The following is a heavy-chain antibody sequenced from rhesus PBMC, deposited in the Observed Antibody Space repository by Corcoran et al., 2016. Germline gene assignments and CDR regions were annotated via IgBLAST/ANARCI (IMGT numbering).Heavy chain of an antibody. D-gene: IGHD1-1*01. CDR2: ISGSSGST. CDR1: GGSFSGYY. CDR3: ARSAVGSWNYGAFDF. Sequence: QVQLQESGPGLVKPSETLSLTCAVSGGSFSGYYWGWIRHRPGKGLEWIGYISGSSGSTDYNPSLKSRVTISTDTSKNQFSLKLSSVTAADTAVYYCARSAVGSWNYGAFDFWGQGLRVTVSS. J-gene: IGHJ3*01. V-gene: IGHV4-165*01.